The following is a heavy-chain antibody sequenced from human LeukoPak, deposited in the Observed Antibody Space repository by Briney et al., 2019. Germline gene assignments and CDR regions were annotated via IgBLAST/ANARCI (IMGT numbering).Heavy chain of an antibody. J-gene: IGHJ4*02. CDR1: GYTLTELS. D-gene: IGHD6-19*01. CDR2: IIPIFGTA. CDR3: ARDHPAVAGDY. V-gene: IGHV1-69*13. Sequence: ASVKVSCKVSGYTLTELSMHWVRQAPGKGLEWMGGIIPIFGTANYAQKFQGRVTITADESTSTAYMELSSLRSEDTAVYYCARDHPAVAGDYWGQGTLVTVSS.